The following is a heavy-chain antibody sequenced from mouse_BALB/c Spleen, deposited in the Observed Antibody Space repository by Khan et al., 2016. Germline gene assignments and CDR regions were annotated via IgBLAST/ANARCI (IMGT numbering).Heavy chain of an antibody. Sequence: QIQLVQSGPELMKPGETVKISCKASGYTFTNYGMNWVKQAPGKGLKWMGWINTNTGEPTYAEEFKGRFAFSLETSASTAYLQINHLKSEDTATYCCAEDYYGSNWFAYWGQGTLVTVSA. CDR2: INTNTGEP. D-gene: IGHD1-1*01. CDR1: GYTFTNYG. J-gene: IGHJ3*01. V-gene: IGHV9-3*02. CDR3: AEDYYGSNWFAY.